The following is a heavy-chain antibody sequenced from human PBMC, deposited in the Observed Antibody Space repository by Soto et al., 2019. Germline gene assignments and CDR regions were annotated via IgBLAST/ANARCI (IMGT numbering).Heavy chain of an antibody. V-gene: IGHV3-49*03. CDR1: GFTFGDYA. CDR3: TLFTYYDFWSGYYTENWFDP. CDR2: IRSKAYGGTT. D-gene: IGHD3-3*01. Sequence: GGSLRLSCTASGFTFGDYAMSWFRQAPGKGLEWVGFIRSKAYGGTTEYAASVKGRFTISRDDSKSIAYLQMNSLKTEDTAVYYCTLFTYYDFWSGYYTENWFDPWGQGTLVTVSS. J-gene: IGHJ5*02.